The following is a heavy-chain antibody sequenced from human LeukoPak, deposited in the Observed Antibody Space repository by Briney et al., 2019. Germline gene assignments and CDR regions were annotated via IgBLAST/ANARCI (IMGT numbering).Heavy chain of an antibody. V-gene: IGHV3-23*01. D-gene: IGHD2-15*01. Sequence: GGSLRLSCAASGFTFSSYAMSWVRQAPGKGLEWVSAISGSGGSTYYADSVKGRFTISRDNSKNTLYLQMNSLRAEDTAVYYCAKEEPIVVVVAATPHWFDPWGQGTLVTVSS. J-gene: IGHJ5*02. CDR1: GFTFSSYA. CDR3: AKEEPIVVVVAATPHWFDP. CDR2: ISGSGGST.